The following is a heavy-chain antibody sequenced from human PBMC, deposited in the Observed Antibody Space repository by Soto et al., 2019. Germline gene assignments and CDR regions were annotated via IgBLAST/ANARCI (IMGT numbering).Heavy chain of an antibody. CDR1: RYTFTSYG. J-gene: IGHJ4*02. CDR2: IRAYTGNT. V-gene: IGHV1-18*01. D-gene: IGHD3-10*01. CDR3: ASEYYYGSGPWY. Sequence: QVQLVQSGAEVKKPGASVKVSCKASRYTFTSYGISWVRQAPGQGLQWMGWIRAYTGNTNYAQKLQGRVTMTTDTSTTIAYMELRSLRSDDTAVYYCASEYYYGSGPWYWGQGTLGTVSA.